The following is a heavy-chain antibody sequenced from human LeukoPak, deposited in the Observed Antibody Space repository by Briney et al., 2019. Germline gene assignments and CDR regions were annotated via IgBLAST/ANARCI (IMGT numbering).Heavy chain of an antibody. Sequence: PGGSLRLSCAASGFTFDDYAMHWVRQAPGKGLEWVSGISWNSGSIGYADSVKGRFTISRDNAKNSLYLQMNSQRAEDTALYYCAKGYSSGWYGDAFDIWGQGTMVTVSS. CDR3: AKGYSSGWYGDAFDI. CDR2: ISWNSGSI. J-gene: IGHJ3*02. D-gene: IGHD6-19*01. CDR1: GFTFDDYA. V-gene: IGHV3-9*01.